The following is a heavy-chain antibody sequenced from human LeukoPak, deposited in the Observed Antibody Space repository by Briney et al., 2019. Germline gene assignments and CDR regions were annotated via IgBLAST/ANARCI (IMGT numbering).Heavy chain of an antibody. CDR3: AREGDGYPDAFDI. Sequence: GGSLRLSCAASGFTVSSNYMSWVRQAPGKGLEWVSAIYSGGSTYYADSVKGRFTISRDNSKNTLYLQMNSLRAEDTAVYYCAREGDGYPDAFDIWGQGTMVTVSS. J-gene: IGHJ3*02. CDR1: GFTVSSNY. CDR2: IYSGGST. V-gene: IGHV3-66*02. D-gene: IGHD5-24*01.